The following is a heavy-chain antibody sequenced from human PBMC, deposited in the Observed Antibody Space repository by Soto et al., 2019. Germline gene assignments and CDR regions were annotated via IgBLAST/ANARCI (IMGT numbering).Heavy chain of an antibody. CDR3: AKDPPPYCGGDCYTDY. CDR1: GLTFSSYA. Sequence: CGSLRVSWAASGLTFSSYAMSWVRQAPGKGLEWVSAISGSGGSTYYADSVKGRFTISRDNSKNTLYLQMNSLRAEDTAVYYCAKDPPPYCGGDCYTDYWGQGTLVTVSS. D-gene: IGHD2-21*02. J-gene: IGHJ4*02. CDR2: ISGSGGST. V-gene: IGHV3-23*01.